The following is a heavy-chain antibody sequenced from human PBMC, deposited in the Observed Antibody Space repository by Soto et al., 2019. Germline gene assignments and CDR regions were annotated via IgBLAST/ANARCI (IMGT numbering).Heavy chain of an antibody. CDR1: GFIFSNFG. V-gene: IGHV3-33*01. CDR2: VWYDGSNG. CDR3: ARDPRTARASAMDV. Sequence: GGSLRLSSAASGFIFSNFGMHWVRQAPGKGLEWVAGVWYDGSNGVSADSVKGRFTISRDNSKNTLYPQMTSLRAEDTAVYYCARDPRTARASAMDVWGQGTTVTVSS. D-gene: IGHD6-6*01. J-gene: IGHJ6*02.